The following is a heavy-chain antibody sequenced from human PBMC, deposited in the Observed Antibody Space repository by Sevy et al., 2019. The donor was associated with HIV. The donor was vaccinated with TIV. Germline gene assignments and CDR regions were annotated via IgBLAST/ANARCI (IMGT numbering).Heavy chain of an antibody. Sequence: GGSLRLSCAASGFGLNGNAMSWVRQAPGKGLEWVAAIHGGDDTTHYGDSVKGRFTISRDSFKNILYLHMDSLRVEETAVYYCAKDILGWAFDYWGHGTLVTVSS. CDR2: IHGGDDTT. CDR1: GFGLNGNA. D-gene: IGHD3-3*01. CDR3: AKDILGWAFDY. J-gene: IGHJ4*01. V-gene: IGHV3-23*01.